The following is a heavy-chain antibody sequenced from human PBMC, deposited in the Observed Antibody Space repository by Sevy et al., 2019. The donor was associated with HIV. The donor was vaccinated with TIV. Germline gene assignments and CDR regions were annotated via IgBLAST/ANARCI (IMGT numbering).Heavy chain of an antibody. CDR1: GYTLTELS. CDR2: FDPEDGET. CDR3: ATRTHTSGWYPPPGGDAFDI. D-gene: IGHD6-19*01. J-gene: IGHJ3*02. Sequence: ASVKVSCKVSGYTLTELSMHWVRQAPGKGLEWMGGFDPEDGETNYAQKFQGRVTMTEDTSTDTAYMELSSLRSEDTAVYYCATRTHTSGWYPPPGGDAFDIWGQGTMVTVSS. V-gene: IGHV1-24*01.